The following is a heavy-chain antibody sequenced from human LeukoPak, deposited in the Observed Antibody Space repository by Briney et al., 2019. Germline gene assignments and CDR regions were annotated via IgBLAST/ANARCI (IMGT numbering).Heavy chain of an antibody. CDR1: GGSISSGGYS. D-gene: IGHD3-10*01. CDR2: IYHSGST. V-gene: IGHV4-30-2*01. CDR3: ASTVVRGVIIWEIDY. Sequence: SQTLSLTCAVSGGSISSGGYSWGWIRQLPGKGLEWIGYIYHSGSTYYNPSLKSQVTISVDRSKNQFSLKLSSVTAADTAVYYCASTVVRGVIIWEIDYWGLGTLVTVSS. J-gene: IGHJ4*02.